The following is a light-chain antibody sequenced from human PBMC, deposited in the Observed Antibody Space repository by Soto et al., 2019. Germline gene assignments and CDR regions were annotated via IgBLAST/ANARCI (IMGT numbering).Light chain of an antibody. Sequence: QSALTQPPSASGSAGQSVTISCTGTSSDVGGYNYVSWYQQHPGKAPKLLIYEVTKRPSGVPDRFSGSKSGNTASLTVSGLQGEDEADYYCSSYSGSNNLGVFGGGTKLTVL. J-gene: IGLJ3*02. V-gene: IGLV2-8*01. CDR3: SSYSGSNNLGV. CDR2: EVT. CDR1: SSDVGGYNY.